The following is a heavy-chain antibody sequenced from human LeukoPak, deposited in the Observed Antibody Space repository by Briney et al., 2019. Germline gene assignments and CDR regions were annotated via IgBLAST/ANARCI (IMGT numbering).Heavy chain of an antibody. V-gene: IGHV3-7*01. CDR1: GFTFSSYW. CDR2: IKQDGSEK. J-gene: IGHJ4*02. CDR3: ARVPRRYCSSTSCYTY. D-gene: IGHD2-2*02. Sequence: TGGSLRLCCAASGFTFSSYWMSWVRQAPGKGLEWVANIKQDGSEKYYVDSVKGRFTISRDNAKNSLYLQMNSLRAEDTAVYYCARVPRRYCSSTSCYTYWGQGNLVTVSS.